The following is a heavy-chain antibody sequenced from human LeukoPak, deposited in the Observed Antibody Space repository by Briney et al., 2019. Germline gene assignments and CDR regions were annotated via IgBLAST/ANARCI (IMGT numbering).Heavy chain of an antibody. Sequence: SETLSLTCAVYGGSFSGYYWSWIRQPPGKGLEWIGEINHSGSTNYNPSLKSRVTISVDTSKNQFSLKLSSVTAADTAVYYCARGLYDSSALEMDYWGQGTLVTVSS. D-gene: IGHD3-22*01. CDR3: ARGLYDSSALEMDY. J-gene: IGHJ4*02. CDR2: INHSGST. V-gene: IGHV4-34*01. CDR1: GGSFSGYY.